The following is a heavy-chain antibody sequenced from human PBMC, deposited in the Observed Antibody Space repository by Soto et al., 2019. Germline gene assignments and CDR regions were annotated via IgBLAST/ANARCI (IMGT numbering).Heavy chain of an antibody. Sequence: SVTVSCKASGGTFSSYAISWVRQAPGQGLEWMGGIIPIFGTANYAQKFQGRVTITADESTSTAYMELSSLRSEDTAVYYCARVVNYYDSSGYYLGAFDIWGQGTMVTVS. CDR2: IIPIFGTA. D-gene: IGHD3-22*01. J-gene: IGHJ3*02. CDR3: ARVVNYYDSSGYYLGAFDI. CDR1: GGTFSSYA. V-gene: IGHV1-69*13.